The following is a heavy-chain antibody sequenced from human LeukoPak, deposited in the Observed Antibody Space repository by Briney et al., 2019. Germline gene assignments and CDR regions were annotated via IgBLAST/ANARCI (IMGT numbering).Heavy chain of an antibody. CDR2: IYYSGST. J-gene: IGHJ4*02. CDR3: ARGDTVTSFPWDY. CDR1: GGSISSGNYY. V-gene: IGHV4-31*03. Sequence: SETLSLTCTVSGGSISSGNYYWSWIRQHPGKGLEWIGYIYYSGSTYYNPSLKSRVTISVDTSKNQFSLKLSSVTATDTAVYYCARGDTVTSFPWDYWGQGTLVTVSS. D-gene: IGHD4-17*01.